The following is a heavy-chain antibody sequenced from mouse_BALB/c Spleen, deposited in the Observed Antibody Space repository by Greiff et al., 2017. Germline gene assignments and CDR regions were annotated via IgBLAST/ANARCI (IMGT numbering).Heavy chain of an antibody. CDR3: ARMGYYGSSYVYAMDY. D-gene: IGHD1-1*01. CDR1: GFSLTSYG. Sequence: QVQLKQSGPGLVQPSQSLSITCTVSGFSLTSYGVHWVRQSPGKGLEWLGVIWSGGSTDYNAAFISRLSISKDNSKSQVFFKMNSLQANDTAIYYCARMGYYGSSYVYAMDYWGQGTSVTASS. V-gene: IGHV2-2*02. J-gene: IGHJ4*01. CDR2: IWSGGST.